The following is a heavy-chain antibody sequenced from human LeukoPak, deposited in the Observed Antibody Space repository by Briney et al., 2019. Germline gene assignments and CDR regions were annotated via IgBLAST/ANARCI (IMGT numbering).Heavy chain of an antibody. D-gene: IGHD5-18*01. J-gene: IGHJ4*02. CDR2: ISGSGGST. CDR1: GFTFSSYA. V-gene: IGHV3-23*01. CDR3: ARGGYSYGYGGSYQVDY. Sequence: PGGSLRLSCAASGFTFSSYAMSWVRQAPGKGLEWVSAISGSGGSTYYADSVKGRFTISRDNSKNTLYLQMNSLRAEDTAVYCCARGGYSYGYGGSYQVDYWGQGTLVTVSS.